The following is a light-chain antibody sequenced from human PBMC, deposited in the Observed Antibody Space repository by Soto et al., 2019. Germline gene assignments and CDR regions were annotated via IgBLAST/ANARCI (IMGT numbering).Light chain of an antibody. V-gene: IGKV3-11*01. J-gene: IGKJ5*01. Sequence: EIILTQSPATLSLSPGERATLSCRASQSVGSYLAWYQHKPGQPPRLLIYDASTRATGIPPRFSGGGSGTDFSLTIGRLEPEDFAIYYCQQRSFSPVTFGQGTRMEIK. CDR2: DAS. CDR3: QQRSFSPVT. CDR1: QSVGSY.